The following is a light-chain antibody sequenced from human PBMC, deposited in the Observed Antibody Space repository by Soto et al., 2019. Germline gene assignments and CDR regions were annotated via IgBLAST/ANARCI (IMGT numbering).Light chain of an antibody. V-gene: IGKV4-1*01. CDR3: QQYYSTPQT. J-gene: IGKJ1*01. CDR2: WAS. CDR1: QSVLYSSNNKNY. Sequence: DIVMTQSPDSLAVSLGERATINCKSSQSVLYSSNNKNYLAWYRQKPGQPPKLLIYWASTRESGVPDRFSGSGSGTDFTLTISSLQAEDVAVYYGQQYYSTPQTFGQGTKVEIK.